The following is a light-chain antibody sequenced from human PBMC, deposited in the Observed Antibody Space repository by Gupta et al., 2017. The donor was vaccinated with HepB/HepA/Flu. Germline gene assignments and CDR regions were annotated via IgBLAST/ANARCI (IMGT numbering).Light chain of an antibody. Sequence: DIQMTQSPSSLSASVGDRITITCRASQGINKYLAWYQQKPGKPPRLLIHSASTLQSGVPSRFSGSGSGTDFTLTLSSLQPEDVATYYCQKNDSCSFTFGPGTKVEIK. CDR2: SAS. V-gene: IGKV1-27*01. CDR1: QGINKY. J-gene: IGKJ3*01. CDR3: QKNDSCSFT.